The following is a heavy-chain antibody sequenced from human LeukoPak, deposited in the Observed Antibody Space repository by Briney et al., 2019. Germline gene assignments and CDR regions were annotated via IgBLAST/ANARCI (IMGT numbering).Heavy chain of an antibody. CDR1: GYSFTTRN. Sequence: ASVKVSCKASGYSFTTRNIHWVRQAPGQGLEWIGLINPSGGTTNYAQNFQGRVTMTRDTSTSTVYMELSSLRPEDTAVFYCARESRDDLRFVEWPIAKGHNDGFFQYWGQGTLVTVSS. D-gene: IGHD3-3*01. CDR3: ARESRDDLRFVEWPIAKGHNDGFFQY. V-gene: IGHV1-46*01. CDR2: INPSGGTT. J-gene: IGHJ4*02.